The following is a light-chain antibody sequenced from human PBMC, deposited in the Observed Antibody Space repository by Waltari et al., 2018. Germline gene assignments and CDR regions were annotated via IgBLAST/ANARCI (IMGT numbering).Light chain of an antibody. V-gene: IGKV3-11*01. Sequence: EIVLTQSPATLSLSPGERATLSCRASQSVGNYLVWYQQKPGQAPRLLIYEASNRATGIAARFSGSGSGTDFTLTISSLEPEDFAVYYCQHRSNWPLTFGGGTKVEIK. CDR3: QHRSNWPLT. CDR2: EAS. J-gene: IGKJ4*01. CDR1: QSVGNY.